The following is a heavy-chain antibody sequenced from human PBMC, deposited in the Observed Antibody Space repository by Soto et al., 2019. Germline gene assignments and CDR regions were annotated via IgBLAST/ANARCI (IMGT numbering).Heavy chain of an antibody. Sequence: EVHVLQSGGVLVQPGGSLRLSCAASGFTFSRCAMTWVRQAPGKGLEWVSAISPSGATTQYADSVQGRFTISRDNSKNTLYLQMNRLRAEDTPVYYCARDSEGERWELLRGEVDYWGQGTLVTVSS. CDR2: ISPSGATT. J-gene: IGHJ4*02. V-gene: IGHV3-23*01. D-gene: IGHD1-26*01. CDR3: ARDSEGERWELLRGEVDY. CDR1: GFTFSRCA.